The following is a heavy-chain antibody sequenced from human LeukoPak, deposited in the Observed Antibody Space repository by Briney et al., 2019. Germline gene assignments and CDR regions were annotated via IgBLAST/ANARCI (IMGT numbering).Heavy chain of an antibody. D-gene: IGHD2-2*01. CDR3: AKDGLLSGYFDY. CDR1: GLTVSKNY. J-gene: IGHJ4*02. Sequence: GGSLRLSCAASGLTVSKNYMSWVRQAPGKGLESVSVIYSGGSTYYADSVKGRFTISRDNSKNTLYLQMNSLRAEDTAVYYCAKDGLLSGYFDYWGQGTLVTVSS. CDR2: IYSGGST. V-gene: IGHV3-53*01.